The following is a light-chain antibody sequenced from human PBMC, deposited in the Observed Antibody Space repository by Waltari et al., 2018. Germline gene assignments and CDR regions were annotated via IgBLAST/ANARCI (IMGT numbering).Light chain of an antibody. CDR1: KTINNNF. CDR3: QQYDGSILT. V-gene: IGKV3-20*01. J-gene: IGKJ4*01. Sequence: IVLTQSPDTLSLSPGQRATLPFRARKTINNNFLVGYQQKPGQAPRLLIHGASSRATGFPDRFSGSGSGTDFTLTISRLEPEDVAVYYCQQYDGSILTFGGGTKVEI. CDR2: GAS.